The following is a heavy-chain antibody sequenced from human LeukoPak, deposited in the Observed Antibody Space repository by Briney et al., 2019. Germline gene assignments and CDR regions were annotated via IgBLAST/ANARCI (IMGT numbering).Heavy chain of an antibody. V-gene: IGHV4-59*01. D-gene: IGHD4-17*01. CDR1: GGSISSYY. CDR3: ARGGPYGDYTSYMDV. Sequence: SETLSLTCTVSGGSISSYYWSWIRQPPGKGLEWIGYIYYSGSTNYNPSLKSRVTISVDTSKNQFSLKLSSVTAADTAVYYCARGGPYGDYTSYMDVWGKGTTVTISS. CDR2: IYYSGST. J-gene: IGHJ6*03.